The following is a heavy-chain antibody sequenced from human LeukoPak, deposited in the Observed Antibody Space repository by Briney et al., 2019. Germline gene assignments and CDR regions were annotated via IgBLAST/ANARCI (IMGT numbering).Heavy chain of an antibody. CDR2: ISSSGSTI. D-gene: IGHD2-2*01. CDR3: ATTPDKYCSSTSCYVIDY. Sequence: GGSLRLSCAASGFTLSSYEMNWVRQAPVKGLEWVSYISSSGSTIYYADSVKGRFTISRDNAKNSLYLQMNSLRAEDTAVYYCATTPDKYCSSTSCYVIDYWGQGTLVTVSS. CDR1: GFTLSSYE. J-gene: IGHJ4*02. V-gene: IGHV3-48*03.